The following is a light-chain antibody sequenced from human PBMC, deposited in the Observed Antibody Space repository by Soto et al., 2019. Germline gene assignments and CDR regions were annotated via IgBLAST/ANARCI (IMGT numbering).Light chain of an antibody. V-gene: IGLV2-14*03. CDR1: SSDVGGFNY. Sequence: QSALTQPASVSGSPGQSITISCTGTSSDVGGFNYVSWYQQHPVKAPKLMIYDVTNRPSGVSYRFSGSKSGNTASLTISGLQAEDEADYYCNSYTSSSTYVFGTGTKGTVL. J-gene: IGLJ1*01. CDR3: NSYTSSSTYV. CDR2: DVT.